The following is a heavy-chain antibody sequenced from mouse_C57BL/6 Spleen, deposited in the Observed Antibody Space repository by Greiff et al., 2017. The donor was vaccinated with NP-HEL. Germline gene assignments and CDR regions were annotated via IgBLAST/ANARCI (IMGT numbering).Heavy chain of an antibody. CDR1: GYTFTSYW. CDR2: IYPGSGST. CDR3: ARGGAYYSKGDYFDY. V-gene: IGHV1-55*01. J-gene: IGHJ2*01. Sequence: VQLQQPGAELVKPGASVKMSCKASGYTFTSYWITWVKQRPGQGLEWIGDIYPGSGSTNYNEKFKSKATLTVDTSSSTAYMQLSSLTSEDSAVYYCARGGAYYSKGDYFDYWGQGTTLTVSS. D-gene: IGHD2-5*01.